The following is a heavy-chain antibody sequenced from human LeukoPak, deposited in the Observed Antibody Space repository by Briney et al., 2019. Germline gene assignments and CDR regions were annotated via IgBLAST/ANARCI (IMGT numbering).Heavy chain of an antibody. D-gene: IGHD3-10*01. V-gene: IGHV3-21*01. CDR3: ARGVNYGSGSAHDY. CDR1: GFTFSSYS. CDR2: ISSSSSYI. J-gene: IGHJ4*02. Sequence: GGSLRLSCAASGFTFSSYSMNWVRQAPGKGLEWVSSISSSSSYIYYTDSVKGRFTISRDNAKNSLYLQMNSLRAEDTAVYYCARGVNYGSGSAHDYWGQGTLVTVSS.